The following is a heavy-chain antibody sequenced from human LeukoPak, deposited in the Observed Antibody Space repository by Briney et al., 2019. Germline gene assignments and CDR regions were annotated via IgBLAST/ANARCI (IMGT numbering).Heavy chain of an antibody. CDR2: INPSGGST. CDR1: GYTFTSYY. V-gene: IGHV1-46*01. J-gene: IGHJ3*02. D-gene: IGHD3-22*01. CDR3: ARDMFNGYYLGAFDI. Sequence: GASVKVSCKASGYTFTSYYIYWVRQAPGQGLEWMGIINPSGGSTSYAEKFQGRVTMTRDTSTSTVYMELSSLRSEDTAMYYRARDMFNGYYLGAFDIWGQGTLVTVSS.